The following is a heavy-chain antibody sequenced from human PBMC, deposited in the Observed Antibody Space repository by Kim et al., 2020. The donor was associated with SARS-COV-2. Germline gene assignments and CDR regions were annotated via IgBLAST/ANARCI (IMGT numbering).Heavy chain of an antibody. Sequence: SETLSLTCAVYGGSFCGYYWSWIRQPPGKGLEWIGEINHSGSTNYYPSPKRRVTISVDTSKNQFSLKLSSVTAADTAVYYCARGGYGSFDYWGQGALVTAS. J-gene: IGHJ4*02. D-gene: IGHD5-12*01. V-gene: IGHV4-34*01. CDR1: GGSFCGYY. CDR2: INHSGST. CDR3: ARGGYGSFDY.